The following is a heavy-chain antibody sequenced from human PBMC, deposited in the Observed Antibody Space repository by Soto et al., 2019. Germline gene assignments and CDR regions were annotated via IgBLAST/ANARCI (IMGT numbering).Heavy chain of an antibody. Sequence: ASVKVSCKASGYTFTGYYMHWVRQAPGQGLEWMGWINPNRGGTNYAQKFQGWVTMTRDTSISKAYMELSRLRSDDTAVYYCARGPVVVVAATGANWFDPWGQGTLVTVSS. J-gene: IGHJ5*02. V-gene: IGHV1-2*04. CDR2: INPNRGGT. CDR3: ARGPVVVVAATGANWFDP. CDR1: GYTFTGYY. D-gene: IGHD2-15*01.